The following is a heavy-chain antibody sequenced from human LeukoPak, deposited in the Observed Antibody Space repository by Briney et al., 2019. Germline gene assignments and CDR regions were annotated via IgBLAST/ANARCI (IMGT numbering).Heavy chain of an antibody. CDR1: RFTLSSYW. CDR3: ARGGYDHACAT. J-gene: IGHJ3*02. CDR2: IGNDGSDT. D-gene: IGHD2-15*01. Sequence: GGSLRLPCAASRFTLSSYWFHWVPQAPGKGLVWVSRIGNDGSDTIYADSLKGRFTISRDTAKSTLYLHMKRLKAEHTAVYFCARGGYDHACATSGPGEMVTVSS. V-gene: IGHV3-74*01.